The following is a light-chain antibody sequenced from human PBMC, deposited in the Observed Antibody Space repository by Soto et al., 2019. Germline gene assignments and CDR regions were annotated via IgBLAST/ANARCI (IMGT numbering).Light chain of an antibody. CDR2: AAS. J-gene: IGKJ4*01. V-gene: IGKV1-39*01. CDR1: QSIRSY. Sequence: DIQLTQSPSSLSASVGDRVTITCRASQSIRSYLSWYQQKPGKAPKLLIYAASSLQTGVSSRFSGSGSGTDFTLTISNLQPEDFATYYCQQTSSTPTFGGGTKVDIK. CDR3: QQTSSTPT.